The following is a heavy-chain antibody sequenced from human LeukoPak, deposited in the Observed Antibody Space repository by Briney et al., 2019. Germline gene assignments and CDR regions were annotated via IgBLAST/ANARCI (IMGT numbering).Heavy chain of an antibody. Sequence: ASVKLSCKASGYTFTSYGISWVRQAPGQGLEWMGGIIPIFGTTNYAQKFQGRVTITRNTSISTAYMEPSSLRSEDTAVYYCAREDYYDSGSNDYWGQGTLVTVSS. D-gene: IGHD3-22*01. CDR3: AREDYYDSGSNDY. CDR2: IIPIFGTT. J-gene: IGHJ4*02. V-gene: IGHV1-8*03. CDR1: GYTFTSYG.